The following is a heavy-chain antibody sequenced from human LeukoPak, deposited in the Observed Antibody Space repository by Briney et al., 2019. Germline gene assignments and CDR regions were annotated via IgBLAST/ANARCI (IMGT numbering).Heavy chain of an antibody. Sequence: SETLSLTCTVSGGSISSYYWSWIRQPPGKGLEWIGNTYYSGSTIYNPSLKNRVTISVDTSKNQFSLKLSSVTAADTAVYYCARSGTNYDFWSGDSGGFDPWGQGTLVTVSS. D-gene: IGHD3-3*01. V-gene: IGHV4-59*08. CDR1: GGSISSYY. CDR3: ARSGTNYDFWSGDSGGFDP. J-gene: IGHJ5*02. CDR2: TYYSGST.